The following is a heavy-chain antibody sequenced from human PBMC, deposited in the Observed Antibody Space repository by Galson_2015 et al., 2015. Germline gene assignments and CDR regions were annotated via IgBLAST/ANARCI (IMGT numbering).Heavy chain of an antibody. D-gene: IGHD4-11*01. CDR2: IRSKACGGTT. CDR3: TREARKLTTSFYYYYYMDV. V-gene: IGHV3-49*04. Sequence: SLRLSCAASGFTFGDYAMSWVRQAPGKGLEWVGFIRSKACGGTTEYAASVKGRFTISRDDSKSIAYLQMNSLNTEDTAVYYCTREARKLTTSFYYYYYMDVWGKGTTVTVSS. J-gene: IGHJ6*03. CDR1: GFTFGDYA.